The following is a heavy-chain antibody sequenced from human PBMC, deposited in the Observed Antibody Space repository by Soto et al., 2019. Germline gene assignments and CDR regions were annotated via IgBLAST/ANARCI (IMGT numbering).Heavy chain of an antibody. V-gene: IGHV1-3*04. Sequence: ASVKVSCKASGYTFSNYAMHWVRQAPGQRPEWMGWINIGNANTKYSQKFQGRVTITRDTSASTAYMQLSSLRSEDTAVYYCARGKNDYGLNWFDPWGQGTLVTVSS. CDR3: ARGKNDYGLNWFDP. CDR1: GYTFSNYA. D-gene: IGHD4-17*01. CDR2: INIGNANT. J-gene: IGHJ5*02.